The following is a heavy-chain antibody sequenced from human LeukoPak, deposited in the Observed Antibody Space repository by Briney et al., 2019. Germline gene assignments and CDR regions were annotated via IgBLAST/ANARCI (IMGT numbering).Heavy chain of an antibody. J-gene: IGHJ6*02. V-gene: IGHV1-2*02. D-gene: IGHD3-22*01. CDR1: GYTFTDYF. CDR2: INPNSGGT. CDR3: AREYYYDSSGYSVDYYYYGMDV. Sequence: ASVKVSCKASGYTFTDYFVHWVRQAPGQGLEWMGWINPNSGGTEYAQKFLGRVTMTRDTSISTAYMELSRLRSDDTAVYFCAREYYYDSSGYSVDYYYYGMDVWGQGTTVIVSS.